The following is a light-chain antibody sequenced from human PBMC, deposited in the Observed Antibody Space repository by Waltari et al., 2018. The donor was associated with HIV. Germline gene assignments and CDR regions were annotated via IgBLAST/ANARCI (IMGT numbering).Light chain of an antibody. CDR3: MQSIQTPLT. CDR2: LVS. V-gene: IGKV2-28*01. Sequence: EIVMTQSPRSLPVSPGEPASISCRSSQSLLHSNGYHNLDGDLQKPGQSPQLLIYLVSNPPSGATDRFSGSGSGTDFTLKISRVEAEDVGVYYCMQSIQTPLTFGQGTKAEIK. CDR1: QSLLHSNGYHN. J-gene: IGKJ1*01.